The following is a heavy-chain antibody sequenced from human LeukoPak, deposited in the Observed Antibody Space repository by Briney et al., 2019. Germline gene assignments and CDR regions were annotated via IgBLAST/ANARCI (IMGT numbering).Heavy chain of an antibody. J-gene: IGHJ6*02. CDR1: GFTDSSNY. Sequence: PGGSLRLSCAASGFTDSSNYMSWVRQAPGKGLEWVSVIYSDGSTYYEDSVKGRFTSSRHNSKNTLYLQMNSLRAEDTAVYYCARTLTTVIYGMDVWGQGTTVTVSS. CDR3: ARTLTTVIYGMDV. CDR2: IYSDGST. D-gene: IGHD4-11*01. V-gene: IGHV3-53*04.